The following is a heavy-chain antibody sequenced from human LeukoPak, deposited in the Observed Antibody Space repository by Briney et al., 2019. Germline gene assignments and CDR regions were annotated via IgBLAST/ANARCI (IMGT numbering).Heavy chain of an antibody. CDR1: GFTVSSNY. D-gene: IGHD1-26*01. V-gene: IGHV3-53*01. CDR2: IYSGGST. CDR3: AKGKWELLSFFDY. J-gene: IGHJ4*02. Sequence: PGGSLRLSCAASGFTVSSNYMSWVRQGPGKGLEWVSVIYSGGSTYYADSVKGRFTISRDNSKNTLYLQMNSLRAEDTAVYYCAKGKWELLSFFDYWGQGTLVTVSS.